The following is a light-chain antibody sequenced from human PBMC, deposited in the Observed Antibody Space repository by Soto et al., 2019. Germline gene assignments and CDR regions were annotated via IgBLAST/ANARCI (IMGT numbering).Light chain of an antibody. CDR1: QSVSSN. CDR2: GAS. Sequence: EIVMTQSPATLSVSPGERATLSCRASQSVSSNLAWYQQKPGQAPRLLIYGASTRATGIPARFSGSGSGTECTLTISSLQSEDFAVYYSQQYNNWPPLTFGGGTKVEIK. V-gene: IGKV3-15*01. J-gene: IGKJ4*01. CDR3: QQYNNWPPLT.